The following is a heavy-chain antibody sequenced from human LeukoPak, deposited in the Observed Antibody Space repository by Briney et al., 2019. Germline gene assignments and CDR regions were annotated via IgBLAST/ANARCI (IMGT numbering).Heavy chain of an antibody. CDR2: ISGSGGST. CDR1: GFTFSSCA. D-gene: IGHD3-3*01. J-gene: IGHJ4*02. Sequence: GGSLRLSCAASGFTFSSCAMSWVRQAPGKGLEWVSLISGSGGSTYHADSVKGRFTISRDNSKNTLHLQMSSLRPEDTAVYYCAKGNYNYDFWSGHDYWGQGTLVTVSS. V-gene: IGHV3-23*01. CDR3: AKGNYNYDFWSGHDY.